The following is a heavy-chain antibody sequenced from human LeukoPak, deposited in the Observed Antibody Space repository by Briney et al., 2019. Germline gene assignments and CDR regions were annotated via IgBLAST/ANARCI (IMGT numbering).Heavy chain of an antibody. CDR1: GFTFSSYA. CDR3: VKGSKTSRPYYFDY. Sequence: GGSLRLSCAASGFTFSSYAMSWVRQTREKGLEWVSAITGSGDDTFYADSVKGRFTISRDNSRNTLYLQMNSLRAEDTAVYNCVKGSKTSRPYYFDYWGQGALVTVSS. J-gene: IGHJ4*02. V-gene: IGHV3-23*01. CDR2: ITGSGDDT.